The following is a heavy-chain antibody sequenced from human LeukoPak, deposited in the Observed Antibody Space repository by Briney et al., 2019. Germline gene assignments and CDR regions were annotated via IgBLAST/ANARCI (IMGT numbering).Heavy chain of an antibody. CDR3: ARGMVPGVILRRRYFDY. Sequence: SETLSLTCGVFGGSFSGYYWSWIRQPPGKGLEWIGGINHSGSTNYNPSLKSRVTISVDTSKNQFSLKLSSVTAADTAVYYCARGMVPGVILRRRYFDYWGQGTLVTVSS. V-gene: IGHV4-34*01. CDR1: GGSFSGYY. CDR2: INHSGST. J-gene: IGHJ4*02. D-gene: IGHD3-10*01.